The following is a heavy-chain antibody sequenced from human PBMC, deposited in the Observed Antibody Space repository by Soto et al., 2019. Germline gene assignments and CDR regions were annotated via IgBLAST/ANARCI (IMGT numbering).Heavy chain of an antibody. CDR2: IIPIFGTA. CDR3: ARGGGKGAFDI. J-gene: IGHJ3*02. V-gene: IGHV1-69*05. D-gene: IGHD2-15*01. CDR1: GGTFSSYA. Sequence: SVKVSCKASGGTFSSYAISWVRQAPGQGLEWMGGIIPIFGTANYAQKLQGRVTMTTDTSTSTAYMELRSLRSDDTAVYYCARGGGKGAFDIWGQGTMVTVSS.